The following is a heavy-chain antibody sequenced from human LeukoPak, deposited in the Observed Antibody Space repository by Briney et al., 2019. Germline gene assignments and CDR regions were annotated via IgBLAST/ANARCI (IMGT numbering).Heavy chain of an antibody. J-gene: IGHJ4*02. CDR1: GFTFSSYA. D-gene: IGHD3-16*01. CDR2: ISTNGGST. CDR3: AKGEGNSWGGFDY. V-gene: IGHV3-64D*06. Sequence: QPGGSLRLSCSASGFTFSSYAMHWVRQAPGKGLEYVSAISTNGGSTYYADSVKGRFTISRDNSKNTLYLQMSSLRAEDTAVYYCAKGEGNSWGGFDYWGQGTLVTVSS.